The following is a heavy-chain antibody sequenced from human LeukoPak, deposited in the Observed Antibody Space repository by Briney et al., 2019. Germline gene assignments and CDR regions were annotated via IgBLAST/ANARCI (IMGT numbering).Heavy chain of an antibody. J-gene: IGHJ6*03. D-gene: IGHD2-2*02. CDR1: RYTFTDYY. Sequence: ASVKVSCKASRYTFTDYYIHWVRQAPGQGLEWMGWVNPNSADTHYAQKFQGRVTMTRDTSISTAYMELSSLRSEDTAVYYCARGPLVAPAAIRYYYSYMDVWGKGTTVTVSS. CDR3: ARGPLVAPAAIRYYYSYMDV. V-gene: IGHV1-2*02. CDR2: VNPNSADT.